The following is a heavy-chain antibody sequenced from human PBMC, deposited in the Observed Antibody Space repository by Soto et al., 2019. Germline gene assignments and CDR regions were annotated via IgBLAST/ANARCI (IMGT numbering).Heavy chain of an antibody. Sequence: DVQLLDSGGGLVQPGGSLRLSCAASGFSFSSYAMVWVRQAPGKGLEWVAVISARGGSSYFGDSVKGRFTLSRDNSKNVLSLEMNSLRAEDTAIYFCAKGSIEYSASVDNWGQGTLVVVSS. J-gene: IGHJ4*02. V-gene: IGHV3-23*01. D-gene: IGHD5-12*01. CDR3: AKGSIEYSASVDN. CDR1: GFSFSSYA. CDR2: ISARGGSS.